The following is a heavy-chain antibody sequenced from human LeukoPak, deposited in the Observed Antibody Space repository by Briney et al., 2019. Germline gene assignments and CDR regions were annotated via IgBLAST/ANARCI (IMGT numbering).Heavy chain of an antibody. CDR1: GLIFSTCG. V-gene: IGHV3-30*02. CDR3: AKDPKTLGYCSGGSCYSFNY. CDR2: IRYDESAT. J-gene: IGHJ4*02. D-gene: IGHD2-15*01. Sequence: GGSLRLSCVASGLIFSTCGMHWVRQAPGKGLEWLTHIRYDESATYYADSVKGRFTISRENSKNTLCLQMNSLRGEDTAVYYCAKDPKTLGYCSGGSCYSFNYWGQGTLVTVSS.